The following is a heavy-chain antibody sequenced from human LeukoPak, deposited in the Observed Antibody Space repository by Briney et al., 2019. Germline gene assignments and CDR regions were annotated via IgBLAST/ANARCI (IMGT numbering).Heavy chain of an antibody. Sequence: PGGSLRLSCAASGFTFSCYGMHWVRQAPGKGLEWVAFIRYDGSNKYYADSVKGRFTISRDNSKNTLYLQMNSLRAEDTAVYYCAKTSHDYGGNDAFDIWGQGTMVTVSS. D-gene: IGHD4-23*01. CDR1: GFTFSCYG. CDR2: IRYDGSNK. V-gene: IGHV3-30*02. CDR3: AKTSHDYGGNDAFDI. J-gene: IGHJ3*02.